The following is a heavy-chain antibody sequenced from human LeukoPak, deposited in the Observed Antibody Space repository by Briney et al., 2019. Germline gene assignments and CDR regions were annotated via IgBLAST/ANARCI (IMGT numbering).Heavy chain of an antibody. D-gene: IGHD4-11*01. Sequence: SETLSLTCAVYGGSFSGYYWSWIRQPPGKGLEWIGEINHSGSTNYNPTLKSRVTISVDTSKNQFSLKLSSVTAADTAVYYCASLGYSNYNYYGMDVWGQGTTVTVSS. CDR2: INHSGST. J-gene: IGHJ6*02. CDR3: ASLGYSNYNYYGMDV. CDR1: GGSFSGYY. V-gene: IGHV4-34*01.